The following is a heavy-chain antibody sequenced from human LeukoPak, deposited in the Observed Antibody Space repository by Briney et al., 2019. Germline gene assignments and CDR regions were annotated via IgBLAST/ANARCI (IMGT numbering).Heavy chain of an antibody. Sequence: SQTLSLTCAISGDSVSSNSAVWHSTRQSPSRGLELLGRTYYRSKWYNDYAVSVKSRITINPDTSKNQFSLQLNSVTRDDTAVYYCARDYLFGIAAAEYWFDPWGQGTLVTVCS. CDR2: TYYRSKWYN. V-gene: IGHV6-1*01. J-gene: IGHJ5*02. CDR3: ARDYLFGIAAAEYWFDP. CDR1: GDSVSSNSAV. D-gene: IGHD6-13*01.